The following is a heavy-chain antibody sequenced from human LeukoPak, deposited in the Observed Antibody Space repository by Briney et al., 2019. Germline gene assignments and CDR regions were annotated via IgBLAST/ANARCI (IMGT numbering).Heavy chain of an antibody. D-gene: IGHD1-26*01. Sequence: ASVKVSCKAAGDTFTSYGISLVRQAPGQGLEWMGWISAYHGNTNYAQKLQGRVTMTTDTSTSTAYMELRSLRSDDTAVYYCASSHSGSHARTSNFDYWGQGTLVTVSS. CDR2: ISAYHGNT. CDR1: GDTFTSYG. J-gene: IGHJ4*02. V-gene: IGHV1-18*01. CDR3: ASSHSGSHARTSNFDY.